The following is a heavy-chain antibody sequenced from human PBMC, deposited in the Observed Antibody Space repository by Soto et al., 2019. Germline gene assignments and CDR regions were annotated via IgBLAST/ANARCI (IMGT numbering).Heavy chain of an antibody. CDR2: TYYRSKWYN. J-gene: IGHJ4*02. CDR3: AGDLGDNWKEGRHVGFDY. Sequence: SQTLSLTCAISGDSVSSNSAAWNWIRQSPSRGLEWLGRTYYRSKWYNDYAVSVKSRITINPDTSKNQFSLQLNSVTPEDTAVYYCAGDLGDNWKEGRHVGFDYWGQGTLVTFSS. V-gene: IGHV6-1*01. CDR1: GDSVSSNSAA. D-gene: IGHD1-1*01.